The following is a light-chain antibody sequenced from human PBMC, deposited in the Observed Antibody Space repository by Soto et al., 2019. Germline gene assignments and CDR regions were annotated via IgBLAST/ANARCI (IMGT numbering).Light chain of an antibody. CDR3: QQLNSYRYT. CDR2: AAS. Sequence: DIPLTQSPSFLSASVGDRVTITCRASQGISSYLAWYQQKPGKAPKLLIYAASTLQSGVPSRFSGSGSGTEFTLTSSSLQPADFATYYCQQLNSYRYTFGQGTKLEIK. V-gene: IGKV1-9*01. J-gene: IGKJ2*01. CDR1: QGISSY.